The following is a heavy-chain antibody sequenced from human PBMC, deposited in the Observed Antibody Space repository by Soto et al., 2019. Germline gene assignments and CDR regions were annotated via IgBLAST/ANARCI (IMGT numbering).Heavy chain of an antibody. J-gene: IGHJ6*02. Sequence: ASVKVSCKASGSTFTSYAMHWVRQAPGQRLEWMGWINAGNGNTKYSQKFQGRVTITRDTSASTAYMELSSLRSEDTAVYYCATSSVLMVYATNYYKGMDVWGPGTTVTVSS. CDR2: INAGNGNT. V-gene: IGHV1-3*01. D-gene: IGHD2-8*01. CDR1: GSTFTSYA. CDR3: ATSSVLMVYATNYYKGMDV.